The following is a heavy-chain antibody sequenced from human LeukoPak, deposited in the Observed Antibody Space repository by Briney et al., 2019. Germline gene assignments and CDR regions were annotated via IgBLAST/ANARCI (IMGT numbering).Heavy chain of an antibody. CDR3: ARESIPVAGYHFDY. CDR2: IYNSGST. V-gene: IGHV4-59*01. D-gene: IGHD6-19*01. CDR1: GVSPSRYY. Sequence: PSETLSLTCTVSGVSPSRYYWSWIRQPPGKGLEWIGYIYNSGSTNYNPSLKSRVTISEDTSKNQFSLKLSSVTAADTAVYYCARESIPVAGYHFDYWGQGTLVTVSS. J-gene: IGHJ4*02.